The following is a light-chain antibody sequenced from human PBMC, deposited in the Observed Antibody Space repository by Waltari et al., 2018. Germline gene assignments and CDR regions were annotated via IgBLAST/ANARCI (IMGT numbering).Light chain of an antibody. J-gene: IGKJ1*01. Sequence: IMLTQSPGPLSLSPGESATPSCRASQSISRYLAWYQQKPGQAPRLLIYGASTRATGIPDRFSGSGSGTDFSLTISGLEPEDSAVYYCQHHFRLPATFGQGTKVEIK. V-gene: IGKV3-20*01. CDR3: QHHFRLPAT. CDR1: QSISRY. CDR2: GAS.